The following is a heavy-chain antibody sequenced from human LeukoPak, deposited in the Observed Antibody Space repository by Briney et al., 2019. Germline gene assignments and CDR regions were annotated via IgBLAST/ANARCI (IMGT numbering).Heavy chain of an antibody. V-gene: IGHV1-2*02. D-gene: IGHD5-18*01. CDR3: ARDSTAMTGLNMDV. Sequence: ASVKVSCKASGYTFTDYHIHWVRQAPGQGLEWMGWVNSDSGGTNYAQKFQGRATMTRDTSITIAYMELSSLRSDDAAIYYCARDSTAMTGLNMDVWGQGTTVTVSS. J-gene: IGHJ6*02. CDR1: GYTFTDYH. CDR2: VNSDSGGT.